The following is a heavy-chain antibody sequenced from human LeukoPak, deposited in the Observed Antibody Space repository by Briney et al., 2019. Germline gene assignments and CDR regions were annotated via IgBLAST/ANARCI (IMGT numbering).Heavy chain of an antibody. D-gene: IGHD6-19*01. CDR2: IWYDGKTK. J-gene: IGHJ4*02. CDR1: GFIFSNYG. CDR3: AREWGRIAVAGGPGY. Sequence: GESMRLAREAAGFIFSNYGMHWVRQAPGKGLGWVAPIWYDGKTKLHADSVKGRFTISRDNSGNTLFLQMSSLRVEDTAIYYCAREWGRIAVAGGPGYWGQGALVTVSS. V-gene: IGHV3-33*01.